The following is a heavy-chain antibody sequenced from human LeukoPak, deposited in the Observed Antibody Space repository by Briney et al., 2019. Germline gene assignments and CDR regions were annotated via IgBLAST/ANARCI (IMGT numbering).Heavy chain of an antibody. D-gene: IGHD3-22*01. CDR3: AKDISGSSGYYSLFDY. CDR2: ISGTGAST. CDR1: GFTFSGYA. J-gene: IGHJ4*02. V-gene: IGHV3-23*01. Sequence: GGSLRLTCVASGFTFSGYAMSWVRQAPGKGLEWVSRISGTGASTYYADSVKGRFTISRDNSKNTLFLQINSLRDEDTAVYYCAKDISGSSGYYSLFDYWGQGTLVTVSS.